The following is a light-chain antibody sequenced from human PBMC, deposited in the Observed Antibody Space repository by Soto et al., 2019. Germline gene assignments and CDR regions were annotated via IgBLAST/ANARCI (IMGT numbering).Light chain of an antibody. CDR3: QQFGSSSWT. CDR2: GAS. J-gene: IGKJ1*01. Sequence: ESVLTQSPGTLSLSPGEKATLSCRASQSVSSSYLAWYQQKPGQAPRLLIYGASSRATGIPDRFSGSGSGTYFTLTVSRLEHEDFAVYYCQQFGSSSWTFGQGTKVEIK. CDR1: QSVSSSY. V-gene: IGKV3-20*01.